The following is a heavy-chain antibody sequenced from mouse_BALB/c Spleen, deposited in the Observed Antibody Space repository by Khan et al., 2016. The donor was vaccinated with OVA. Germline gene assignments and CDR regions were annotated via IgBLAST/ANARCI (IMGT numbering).Heavy chain of an antibody. CDR1: GFSLTNYG. J-gene: IGHJ4*01. D-gene: IGHD2-10*01. CDR2: IWSDGST. V-gene: IGHV2-6-1*01. Sequence: QVQLKESGPGLVAPSQSLSITCTISGFSLTNYGVHWVRQPPGKGLEWLVVIWSDGSTTYNSTLKSRLSISKDNSKSQVFLKMNILQTDDTAMYYCARQPYYHYYVMDYWGQGTSVTVSS. CDR3: ARQPYYHYYVMDY.